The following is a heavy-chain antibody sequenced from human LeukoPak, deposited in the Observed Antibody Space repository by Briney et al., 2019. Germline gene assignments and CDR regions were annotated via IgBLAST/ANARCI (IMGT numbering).Heavy chain of an antibody. CDR3: ARDSDSSGWATFDY. CDR1: GGTFSSYA. CDR2: IIPIFGTA. V-gene: IGHV1-69*05. Sequence: ASVKVSCKASGGTFSSYAISWLRQAPGQGLEWMGGIIPIFGTANYTQKFQSRVTITTDESTSTAYMELSSLRSEDTAVYYCARDSDSSGWATFDYWGQGTLVTVSS. D-gene: IGHD6-19*01. J-gene: IGHJ4*02.